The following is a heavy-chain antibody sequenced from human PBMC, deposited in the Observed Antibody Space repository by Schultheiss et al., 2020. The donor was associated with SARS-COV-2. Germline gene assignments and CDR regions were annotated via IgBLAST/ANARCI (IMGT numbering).Heavy chain of an antibody. D-gene: IGHD6-19*01. CDR1: GGSISSGGYY. J-gene: IGHJ4*02. CDR2: IYYSGST. V-gene: IGHV4-31*03. Sequence: SETLSLTCTVSGGSISSGGYYWSWIRQHPGKGLEWIGYIYYSGSTYYNPSLKSRVTISVDTSKNQFSLKLSSVTAADTAVYYCARDRAVGPYYFDYWGQGTLVTVSS. CDR3: ARDRAVGPYYFDY.